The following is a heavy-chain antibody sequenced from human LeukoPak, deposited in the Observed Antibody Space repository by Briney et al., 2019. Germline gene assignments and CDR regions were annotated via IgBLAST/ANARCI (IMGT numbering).Heavy chain of an antibody. Sequence: PSETLSLTCADSGGSISSGGYCWSWIRQPPGKGLEWIGYIYHSGSTYYDPSLKRRVTISVDRSKNQFSLKLSSVTAADTAVYYCARDDVRGLRYFDYWGQRTLVTVSS. V-gene: IGHV4-30-2*01. D-gene: IGHD5-12*01. CDR1: GGSISSGGYC. CDR3: ARDDVRGLRYFDY. J-gene: IGHJ4*02. CDR2: IYHSGST.